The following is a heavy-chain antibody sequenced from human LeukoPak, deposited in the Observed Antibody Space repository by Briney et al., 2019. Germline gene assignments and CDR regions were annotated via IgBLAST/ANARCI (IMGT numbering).Heavy chain of an antibody. Sequence: PGGSLRLSCAASGFTFSDYDMLWVRQAPVQGLEWVAVASSQEGHRYYSDSVRGRFTVSRDNSKNTLYLQMNSLRAEDTAVNYCARPFRYCSSTSCYAFDYWGQGTLVTVSS. V-gene: IGHV3-30*03. J-gene: IGHJ4*02. D-gene: IGHD2-2*01. CDR3: ARPFRYCSSTSCYAFDY. CDR2: ASSQEGHR. CDR1: GFTFSDYD.